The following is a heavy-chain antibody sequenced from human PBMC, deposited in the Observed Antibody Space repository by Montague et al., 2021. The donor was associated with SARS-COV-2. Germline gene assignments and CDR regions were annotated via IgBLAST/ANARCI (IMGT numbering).Heavy chain of an antibody. CDR2: IYPRDSDT. CDR1: GYSFPTYW. J-gene: IGHJ4*02. Sequence: QSGAEVKKPGESLKISCKASGYSFPTYWIGWVRQMPGKGLEWMGAIYPRDSDTGYSPSFQGQVTISADKSISTAYLQWSSLKASDTAMYYCARFEVGGSTPWGVPYYFDYWGQGTLVTVSS. D-gene: IGHD1-26*01. V-gene: IGHV5-51*03. CDR3: ARFEVGGSTPWGVPYYFDY.